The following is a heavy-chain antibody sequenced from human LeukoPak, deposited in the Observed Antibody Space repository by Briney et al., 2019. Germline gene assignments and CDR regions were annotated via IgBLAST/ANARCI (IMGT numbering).Heavy chain of an antibody. D-gene: IGHD2-15*01. CDR1: GFTFSSYA. CDR2: ISSSGGST. V-gene: IGHV3-23*01. J-gene: IGHJ6*03. Sequence: GGSLRLSCAASGFTFSSYAMSWVRQAPGEGLEWVSMISSSGGSTYFADSVKGRFTISRDNSKNTVYLQMNSLRAEDTAVYYCAKIPRGGYMDVWGKGTTVTVSS. CDR3: AKIPRGGYMDV.